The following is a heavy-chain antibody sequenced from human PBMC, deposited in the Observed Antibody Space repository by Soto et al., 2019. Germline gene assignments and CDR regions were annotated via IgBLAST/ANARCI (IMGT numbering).Heavy chain of an antibody. Sequence: GGSLRLSCAASGFTFSSYAMSWVRQAPGKGLEWVSAISGSGGSTYYADSVKGRFTISRDNSKNTLYLQMNSLRAEDTAVYYCATSTLSITIFGVVTQTANYYYYMDVWGKGTTVTVSS. CDR1: GFTFSSYA. CDR3: ATSTLSITIFGVVTQTANYYYYMDV. CDR2: ISGSGGST. J-gene: IGHJ6*03. V-gene: IGHV3-23*01. D-gene: IGHD3-3*01.